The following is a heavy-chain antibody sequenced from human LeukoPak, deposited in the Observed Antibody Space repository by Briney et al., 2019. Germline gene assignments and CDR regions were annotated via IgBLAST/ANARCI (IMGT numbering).Heavy chain of an antibody. J-gene: IGHJ4*02. Sequence: GGSLRLSCAASGFTFSSYGMHWVRQAPGKGLEWVAFIRYDGSNKYYADSVKGRFTIPRDNSKNTLYLQMNSLRAEDTAVYYCAKDGGYCSSTSCYPNSEYFDYWGQGTLVTVSS. CDR2: IRYDGSNK. V-gene: IGHV3-30*02. D-gene: IGHD2-2*03. CDR3: AKDGGYCSSTSCYPNSEYFDY. CDR1: GFTFSSYG.